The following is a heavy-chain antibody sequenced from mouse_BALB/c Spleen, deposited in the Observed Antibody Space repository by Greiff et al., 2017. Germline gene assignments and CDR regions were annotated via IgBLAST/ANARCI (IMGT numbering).Heavy chain of an antibody. V-gene: IGHV2-9*02. J-gene: IGHJ3*01. D-gene: IGHD1-1*01. CDR1: GFSLTSYG. Sequence: VKLMESGPGLVAPSQSLSITCTVSGFSLTSYGVHWVRQPPGKGLEWLGVIWAGGSTNYNSALMSRLSISKDNSKSQVFLKMNSLQTDDTAMYYCAREEYYYGSSYWGQGTLVTVSA. CDR3: AREEYYYGSSY. CDR2: IWAGGST.